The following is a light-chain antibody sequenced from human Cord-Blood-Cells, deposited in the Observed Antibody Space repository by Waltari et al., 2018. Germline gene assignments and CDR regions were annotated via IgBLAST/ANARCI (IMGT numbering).Light chain of an antibody. V-gene: IGKV4-1*01. CDR1: QSVLYSSNNKNY. J-gene: IGKJ1*01. CDR3: QQYYSTPWT. Sequence: DIVMTQSPDSLAVSLGERDTIHCTSSQSVLYSSNNKNYLAWYQQKPGQPPKLLIYWASTRESGVPDRVSGSGSGTDFTLTISSLQAEDVAVYYCQQYYSTPWTFGQGTKVEIK. CDR2: WAS.